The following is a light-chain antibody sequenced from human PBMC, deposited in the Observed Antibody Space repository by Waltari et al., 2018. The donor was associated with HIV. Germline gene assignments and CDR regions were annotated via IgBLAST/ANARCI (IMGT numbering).Light chain of an antibody. CDR3: AAWDDSLNGQV. V-gene: IGLV1-44*01. J-gene: IGLJ3*02. CDR1: RSNLGSNT. CDR2: SNK. Sequence: QSVLTQPPSASGTPGQRVTIACSGSRSNLGSNTINWYQQLPGTAPKPLIYSNKQRPSGVPDRFSGSKSGTSASLAISGLQSEDEADYYCAAWDDSLNGQVFGGGTKLTVL.